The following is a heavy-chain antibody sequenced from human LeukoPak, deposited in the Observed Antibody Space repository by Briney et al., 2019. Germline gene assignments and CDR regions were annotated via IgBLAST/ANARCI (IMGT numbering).Heavy chain of an antibody. V-gene: IGHV4-39*01. CDR1: GGSISSSSYY. CDR2: IYYSGST. J-gene: IGHJ3*02. D-gene: IGHD3-16*01. CDR3: ARLGFMITFRRGSPGAFDI. Sequence: SETLSLTCTVSGGSISSSSYYWGWIRQPPGKGLEWIGSIYYSGSTYYNPSLKSRVTISVDTSKNQFSLKLSSVTAADTAVYYCARLGFMITFRRGSPGAFDIWGQGTMVTVSS.